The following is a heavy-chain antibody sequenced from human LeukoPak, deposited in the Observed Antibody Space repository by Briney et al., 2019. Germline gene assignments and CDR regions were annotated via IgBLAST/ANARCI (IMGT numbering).Heavy chain of an antibody. CDR3: ARDLAYYSSSSRFDY. Sequence: ASVKVSCKASGGTFSSYAISWVRQAPGQGLEWMGRIIPILGIANYAQKSQGRVTITADKSTSTAYMELSSLRSEDTAVYYCARDLAYYSSSSRFDYWGQGTLVTVSS. V-gene: IGHV1-69*04. D-gene: IGHD6-13*01. CDR1: GGTFSSYA. J-gene: IGHJ4*02. CDR2: IIPILGIA.